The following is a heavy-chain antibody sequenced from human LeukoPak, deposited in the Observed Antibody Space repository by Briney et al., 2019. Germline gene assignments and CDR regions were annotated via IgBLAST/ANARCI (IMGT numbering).Heavy chain of an antibody. V-gene: IGHV1-18*01. CDR2: ISAYNGNT. Sequence: ASVKASCKASGYTFTSYGISWVRQAPGQGLEWMGWISAYNGNTNYAQKLQGRVTMTTDTSTSTAYMELRSLRSDDTAVYYCARLVWFGELHYGMDVWGQGTTVTVSS. J-gene: IGHJ6*02. CDR3: ARLVWFGELHYGMDV. CDR1: GYTFTSYG. D-gene: IGHD3-10*01.